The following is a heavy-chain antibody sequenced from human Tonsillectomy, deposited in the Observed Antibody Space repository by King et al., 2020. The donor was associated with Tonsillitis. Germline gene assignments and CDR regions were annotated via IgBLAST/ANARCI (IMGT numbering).Heavy chain of an antibody. CDR3: ARICRGGWFDP. V-gene: IGHV1-46*01. J-gene: IGHJ5*02. CDR2: INPSGGST. CDR1: GYTFTSYY. D-gene: IGHD3-10*01. Sequence: QLVQSGAEVKKPGASVKVSCKASGYTFTSYYMHWERQAPGQGLEWMGIINPSGGSTSYAQKFQGRVTMTRDTSTSTVYMELSSLRSEDTAVYYCARICRGGWFDPWGQGTLVTVSS.